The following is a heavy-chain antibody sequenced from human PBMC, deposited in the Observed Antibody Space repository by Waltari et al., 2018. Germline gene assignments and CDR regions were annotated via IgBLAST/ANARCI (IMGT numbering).Heavy chain of an antibody. V-gene: IGHV3-7*01. CDR2: IKPDGGEK. D-gene: IGHD3-3*01. CDR3: ARFGVEAGLDG. J-gene: IGHJ4*02. Sequence: EVQLVVSGGGLVRPGGSLSLSCAASAFTFSSAWMGWVGQAPGKGLEFVANIKPDGGEKFYADSGKGRFTISRDNARNSLYLQMTSLRVEDTAVYYCARFGVEAGLDGWGQGTLVTVSS. CDR1: AFTFSSAW.